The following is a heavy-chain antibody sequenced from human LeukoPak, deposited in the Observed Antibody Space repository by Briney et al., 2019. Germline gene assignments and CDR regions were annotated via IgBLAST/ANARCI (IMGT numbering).Heavy chain of an antibody. Sequence: GGSLRLSCAASGFTFSDYYMSWIRQAPGKGLEWVSYISSSSGYIYYADSVKGRFTISRDNAKNSLYLQMNSLRAEDTAVYYCARDHDSSGYYSGWFDPWGQGTLVTVSS. J-gene: IGHJ5*02. D-gene: IGHD3-22*01. CDR3: ARDHDSSGYYSGWFDP. CDR1: GFTFSDYY. V-gene: IGHV3-11*06. CDR2: ISSSSGYI.